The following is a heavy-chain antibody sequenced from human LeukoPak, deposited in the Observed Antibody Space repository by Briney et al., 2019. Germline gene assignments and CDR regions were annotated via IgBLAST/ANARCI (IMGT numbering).Heavy chain of an antibody. CDR1: GYTFTSYG. V-gene: IGHV1-18*01. D-gene: IGHD6-19*01. CDR3: ARGYDWASGWYGLKDY. J-gene: IGHJ4*02. Sequence: ASVKVSCKASGYTFTSYGISWVRQAPGQGLEWMGWISAYNGNTNYAQKLQGRVTMTTDTSTSTAYMELGSLRSDDTAVYYCARGYDWASGWYGLKDYWGQGTLVTVSS. CDR2: ISAYNGNT.